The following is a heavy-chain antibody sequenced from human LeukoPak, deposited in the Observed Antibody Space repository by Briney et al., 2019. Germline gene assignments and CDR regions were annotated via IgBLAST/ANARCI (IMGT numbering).Heavy chain of an antibody. CDR2: IYYSGST. V-gene: IGHV4-59*01. CDR1: GGSISSYY. Sequence: SETLSLTCTVSGGSISSYYWSWIRQPPGKGLEWIGYIYYSGSTNYNPSLKSRVTISVDTSKNQFSLKLSSVTAADTAVYYCARGRVVVVPALHSSSSYESLGHSAFDIWGQGTMVTVSS. J-gene: IGHJ3*02. D-gene: IGHD2-2*01. CDR3: ARGRVVVVPALHSSSSYESLGHSAFDI.